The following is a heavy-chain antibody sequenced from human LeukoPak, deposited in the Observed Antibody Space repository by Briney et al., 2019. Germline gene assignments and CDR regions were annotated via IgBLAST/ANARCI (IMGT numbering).Heavy chain of an antibody. CDR2: ISWDSGSI. V-gene: IGHV3-9*03. CDR3: AKASRIGELLSHDAFDI. Sequence: GRSLRLSCAASGFTFDDYAMHWVRQAPGKGLEWVSGISWDSGSIGYADSVKGRFTISRDNAKNSLYLQMNSLRAEDMALYYCAKASRIGELLSHDAFDIWGQGTMVTVSS. CDR1: GFTFDDYA. J-gene: IGHJ3*02. D-gene: IGHD3-10*01.